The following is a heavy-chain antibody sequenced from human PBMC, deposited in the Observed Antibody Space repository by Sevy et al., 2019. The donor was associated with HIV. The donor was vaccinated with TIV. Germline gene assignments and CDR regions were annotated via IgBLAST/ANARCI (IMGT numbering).Heavy chain of an antibody. Sequence: GGSLRLSCAASGFTFSSYGMHWVRQAPAKGLEWVAVIWYDGSNKYYADSVKGRVTISRDNSKNPLFLQMNSLRHEDTAVYYCARGLAALPGYYYGMHVWGQGTTVTVSS. D-gene: IGHD6-6*01. J-gene: IGHJ6*02. CDR3: ARGLAALPGYYYGMHV. CDR1: GFTFSSYG. CDR2: IWYDGSNK. V-gene: IGHV3-33*01.